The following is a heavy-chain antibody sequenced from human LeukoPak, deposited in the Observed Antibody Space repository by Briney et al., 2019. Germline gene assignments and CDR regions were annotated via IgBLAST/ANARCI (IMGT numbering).Heavy chain of an antibody. V-gene: IGHV4-39*01. D-gene: IGHD3-3*01. J-gene: IGHJ6*02. Sequence: SETLSLNCTVSSGSISSSSYYWGWIRQPPGKGLEWIGSIYYSGSTYYNPSLKSRVTISVDTSKNQFSLKLSSVTAADTAVYYCARLENYDFWSGYPLGMDVWGQGTTVTVSS. CDR3: ARLENYDFWSGYPLGMDV. CDR2: IYYSGST. CDR1: SGSISSSSYY.